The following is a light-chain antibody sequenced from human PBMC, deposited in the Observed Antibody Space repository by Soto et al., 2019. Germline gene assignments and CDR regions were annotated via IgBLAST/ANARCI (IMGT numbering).Light chain of an antibody. V-gene: IGLV2-8*01. CDR3: SSYSGNNALV. Sequence: QSALTQPPSASGSPGQSVTISCTGTSSDIGQYNYVSWYQQQPGEAPKLMISEVSRRPSGVSHRFSGSTFGNTAYLTVSGLQPDDEAYYYCSSYSGNNALVFGGGTKLTVL. CDR2: EVS. CDR1: SSDIGQYNY. J-gene: IGLJ3*02.